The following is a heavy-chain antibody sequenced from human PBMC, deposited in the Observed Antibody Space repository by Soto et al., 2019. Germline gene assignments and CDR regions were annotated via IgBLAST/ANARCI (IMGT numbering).Heavy chain of an antibody. Sequence: ASVKVSCKASGYTFTSYGISWVRQAPGQGLEWMGWISAYNGNTNYAQKLQGRVTMTTDTSTSTAYMELRSLRSDDSAVYYCARTLGYGVDSDYDYWGQGTLVTVSS. CDR3: ARTLGYGVDSDYDY. V-gene: IGHV1-18*01. CDR2: ISAYNGNT. J-gene: IGHJ4*02. D-gene: IGHD5-18*01. CDR1: GYTFTSYG.